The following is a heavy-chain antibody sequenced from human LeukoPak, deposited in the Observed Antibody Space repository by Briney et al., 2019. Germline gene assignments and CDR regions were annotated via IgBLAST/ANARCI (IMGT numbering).Heavy chain of an antibody. CDR3: TRGYPIFDY. D-gene: IGHD3-16*02. Sequence: GGSLRLSCAASGFTFSRYWMHWVRQAPGKGLVWVSRINTDGSSTSYADSVKGRFTISRDNAKNTLYLQMNSLRVEDTAVYYCTRGYPIFDYWGQGTLVTFSS. V-gene: IGHV3-74*01. J-gene: IGHJ4*02. CDR1: GFTFSRYW. CDR2: INTDGSST.